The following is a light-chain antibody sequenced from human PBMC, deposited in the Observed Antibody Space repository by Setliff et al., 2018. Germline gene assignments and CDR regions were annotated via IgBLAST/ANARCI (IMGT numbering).Light chain of an antibody. J-gene: IGLJ1*01. CDR1: SSDIGGYNY. CDR3: SSYEGGNNYV. V-gene: IGLV2-14*03. CDR2: EVS. Sequence: QSALTQPAAVSGSPGQSITISCTGTSSDIGGYNYVSWYQQHPGKAPKLMIYEVSKRPSGVSDRFSGSKSGNTASLTISGLQPEDEADYYCSSYEGGNNYVFGSGTKVTVL.